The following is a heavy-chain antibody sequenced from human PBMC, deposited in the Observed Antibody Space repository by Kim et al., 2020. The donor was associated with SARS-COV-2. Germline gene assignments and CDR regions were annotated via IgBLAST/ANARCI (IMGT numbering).Heavy chain of an antibody. D-gene: IGHD6-13*01. V-gene: IGHV1-69*04. Sequence: QKIQGRVTITADKSTSTAYMELSSLRSEDTAVYYCAREISGSSCSLCFDYWGQGTLVTVSS. J-gene: IGHJ4*02. CDR3: AREISGSSCSLCFDY.